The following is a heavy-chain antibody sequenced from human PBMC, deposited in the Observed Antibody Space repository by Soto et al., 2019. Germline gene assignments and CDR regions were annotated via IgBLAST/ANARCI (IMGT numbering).Heavy chain of an antibody. CDR3: ARDNQAATGDYYYGMDV. V-gene: IGHV1-2*02. CDR2: INPVHGGT. D-gene: IGHD2-15*01. J-gene: IGHJ6*02. CDR1: GYSFTDYY. Sequence: GASVTVSCKASGYSFTDYYMYWVRQAPGQGLEWMGWINPVHGGTKYAQKFQGRVTMTRDTSITTAYMELRSLRSDDTAVYYCARDNQAATGDYYYGMDVWGQGTTVTVSS.